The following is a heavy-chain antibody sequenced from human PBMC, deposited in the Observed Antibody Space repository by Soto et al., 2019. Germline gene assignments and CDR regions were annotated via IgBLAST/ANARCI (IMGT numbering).Heavy chain of an antibody. CDR2: INHSGST. CDR3: AREVRVVVAATLNWFDP. D-gene: IGHD2-15*01. J-gene: IGHJ5*02. CDR1: GGSFSGYY. Sequence: QVQLQQWGAGLLKPSETLSLTCAVYGGSFSGYYWSWIRQPPGKGLEWIGEINHSGSTNYNPSLKSRVTISVDTSKNQFSLKLSSVTAADTAVYYCAREVRVVVAATLNWFDPWGQGTLVTVSS. V-gene: IGHV4-34*01.